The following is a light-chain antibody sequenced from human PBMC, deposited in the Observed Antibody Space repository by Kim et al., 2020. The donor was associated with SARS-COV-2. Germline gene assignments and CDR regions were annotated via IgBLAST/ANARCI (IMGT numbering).Light chain of an antibody. CDR3: QQRINWPPT. CDR2: EAS. CDR1: QTVSMY. V-gene: IGKV3-11*01. J-gene: IGKJ1*01. Sequence: LSPEERATLSCGTRQTVSMYLAWYQQKPGKAPRLLIYEASNRATGIPARFTGSGSGTDFTLTISSLEPEDFAVYYCQQRINWPPTFGQGTKVDIK.